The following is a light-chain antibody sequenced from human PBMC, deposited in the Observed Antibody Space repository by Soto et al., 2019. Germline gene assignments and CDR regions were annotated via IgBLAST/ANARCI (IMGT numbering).Light chain of an antibody. CDR3: QYYDRTPFT. CDR1: QGIHVY. J-gene: IGKJ3*01. Sequence: DIQMTQSPSYLSASVGDRVTITCRAIQGIHVYLAWYKQKPGNIPKLLMLAASTLQSGVPSRFSGSGSGTDFTLNISSLQPKDVATYFCQYYDRTPFTFDPATKVDIK. V-gene: IGKV1-27*01. CDR2: AAS.